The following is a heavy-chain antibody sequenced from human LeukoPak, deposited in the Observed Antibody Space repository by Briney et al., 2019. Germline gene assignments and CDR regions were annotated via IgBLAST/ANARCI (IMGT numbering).Heavy chain of an antibody. CDR2: INKDGGEK. V-gene: IGHV3-7*05. D-gene: IGHD3-10*01. CDR3: ASGYNASGSYLAGYFDY. J-gene: IGHJ4*02. CDR1: GFSFGSYW. Sequence: QPGGSLRLSCAASGFSFGSYWMTWVRQAPGKGLEWVANINKDGGEKYYVDSVKGRFTISRDNAKNSLYVQMNSLRAEDTAVYYCASGYNASGSYLAGYFDYWGQGTLVTVSS.